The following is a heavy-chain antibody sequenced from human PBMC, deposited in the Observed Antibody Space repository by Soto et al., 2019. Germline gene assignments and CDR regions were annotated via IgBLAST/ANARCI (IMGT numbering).Heavy chain of an antibody. J-gene: IGHJ4*02. CDR1: GFTVSSNY. Sequence: EVQLVECGGGLVQPGRSLRLSCAASGFTVSSNYLSWVRQAPGKGLEWVSVIYSGGSTYYAESVKGRFTISRDNSKNTLYLQMNTLRVEDTAVYYCAKQRGGYDRDFDYWGQGTLVPVSS. CDR2: IYSGGST. CDR3: AKQRGGYDRDFDY. D-gene: IGHD5-12*01. V-gene: IGHV3-66*01.